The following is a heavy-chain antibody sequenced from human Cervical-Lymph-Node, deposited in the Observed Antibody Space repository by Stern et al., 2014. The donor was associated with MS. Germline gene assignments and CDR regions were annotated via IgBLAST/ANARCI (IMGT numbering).Heavy chain of an antibody. CDR1: GFTFSTYW. CDR2: IHAAGSTP. Sequence: EVQLVESGAGLAQPGGSLSLSCAASGFTFSTYWIHWVRQAPGKGPGWVSRIHAAGSTPSYAASLTGRFTISRDKSTNTPYIHMSSLRVDDAAVYNCARKEAGLFDLWGQGTLVTVSS. V-gene: IGHV3-74*01. CDR3: ARKEAGLFDL. J-gene: IGHJ4*02.